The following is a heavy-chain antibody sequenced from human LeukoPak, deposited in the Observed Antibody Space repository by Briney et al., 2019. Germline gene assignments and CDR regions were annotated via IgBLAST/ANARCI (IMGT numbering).Heavy chain of an antibody. J-gene: IGHJ5*02. CDR3: ARDISEGSSWYGDDWFDP. CDR1: GDSFSSYA. Sequence: SVKVSCKASGDSFSSYALSWVRQAPGQGLEWMGRIIPILGIANYAQKFQGRVTITADKSTSTAYMELSSLRSEDTAVYYCARDISEGSSWYGDDWFDPWGQGTLVTVSS. V-gene: IGHV1-69*04. CDR2: IIPILGIA. D-gene: IGHD6-13*01.